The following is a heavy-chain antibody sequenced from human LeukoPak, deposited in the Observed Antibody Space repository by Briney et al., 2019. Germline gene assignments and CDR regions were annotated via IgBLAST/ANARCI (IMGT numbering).Heavy chain of an antibody. CDR3: ARVEVRWYIYYGMDV. V-gene: IGHV4-34*01. Sequence: SETLSLTCAVYGGSFSGYYWRWIRQPPGKGLEWIGEINHSGSTNYNPSLKSRVTISVDTSKNQFSLKLSSVTAADTAVYYCARVEVRWYIYYGMDVWGQGTTVTVSS. D-gene: IGHD4-23*01. CDR1: GGSFSGYY. CDR2: INHSGST. J-gene: IGHJ6*02.